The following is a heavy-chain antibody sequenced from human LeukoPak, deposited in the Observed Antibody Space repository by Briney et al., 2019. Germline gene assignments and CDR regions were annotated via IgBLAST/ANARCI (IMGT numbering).Heavy chain of an antibody. J-gene: IGHJ4*02. CDR1: GGSISSYY. CDR3: ASGYGSGSYYPFFDY. D-gene: IGHD3-10*01. CDR2: IYYSGST. V-gene: IGHV4-59*12. Sequence: SETLSLTCTVSGGSISSYYWSWIRQPPGKGLEWIGSIYYSGSTYYNPSLKSRVTISVDTSKNQFSLKLSSVTAADTAVYYCASGYGSGSYYPFFDYWGQGTWSPSPQ.